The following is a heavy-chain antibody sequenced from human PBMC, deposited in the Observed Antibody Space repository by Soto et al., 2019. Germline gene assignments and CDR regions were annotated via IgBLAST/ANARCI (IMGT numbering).Heavy chain of an antibody. CDR2: ISAYNGNT. V-gene: IGHV1-18*01. Sequence: ASVKVSCKASGYTFTSYGISWVRQAPGQGLEWMGWISAYNGNTNYAQKFQGRITMTEDTSTDTAYMELRSLRFEDTAVYYCATDLLVDDLTGYSPEVWGQGTLVTVS. D-gene: IGHD3-9*01. CDR1: GYTFTSYG. J-gene: IGHJ4*02. CDR3: ATDLLVDDLTGYSPEV.